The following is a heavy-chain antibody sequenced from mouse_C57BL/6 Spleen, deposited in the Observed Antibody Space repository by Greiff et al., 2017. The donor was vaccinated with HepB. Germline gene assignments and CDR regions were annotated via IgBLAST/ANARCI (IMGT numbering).Heavy chain of an antibody. CDR3: AIPPYYGSSTYAMDY. Sequence: QVQLQQPGAELVKPGASVKVSCKASGYTFTSYWMHWVKQRPGQGLEWIGSIHPSDSDTNYNQKFKGKATLTVDKSSSTAYMQLSSLTSDDSAVYYCAIPPYYGSSTYAMDYWGQGTSVTVSS. CDR2: IHPSDSDT. D-gene: IGHD1-1*01. CDR1: GYTFTSYW. J-gene: IGHJ4*01. V-gene: IGHV1-74*01.